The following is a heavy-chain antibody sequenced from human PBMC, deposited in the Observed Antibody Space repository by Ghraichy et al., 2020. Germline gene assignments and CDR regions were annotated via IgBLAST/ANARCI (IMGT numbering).Heavy chain of an antibody. CDR2: VKGDGIDT. CDR3: TTGDAWYYDF. CDR1: GVTFNRYW. J-gene: IGHJ2*01. Sequence: GGSLRLSCAASGVTFNRYWMHWVRQAPGKELVWVSLVKGDGIDTVYADAVKGRFTISRDNAKNTVYLQMNSLRAEDTAVYYCTTGDAWYYDFWCRGTLVTVS. V-gene: IGHV3-74*01. D-gene: IGHD7-27*01.